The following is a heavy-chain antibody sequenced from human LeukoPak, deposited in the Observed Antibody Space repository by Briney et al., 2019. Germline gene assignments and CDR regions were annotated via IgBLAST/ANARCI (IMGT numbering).Heavy chain of an antibody. CDR1: GYTFTGYD. D-gene: IGHD3-10*01. CDR3: ARSGIRITMVRGAVDWFDP. CDR2: INPNIGGA. V-gene: IGHV1-2*02. J-gene: IGHJ5*02. Sequence: ASVKVSCTASGYTFTGYDMHWVRQAPGQGLEWMGWINPNIGGANYAKKCPGRVTMTRDTSISTAYMELSRLRSDDTAVYYCARSGIRITMVRGAVDWFDPWGQGTLVTVSS.